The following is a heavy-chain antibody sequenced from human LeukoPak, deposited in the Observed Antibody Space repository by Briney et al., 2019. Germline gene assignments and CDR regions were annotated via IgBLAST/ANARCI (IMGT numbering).Heavy chain of an antibody. CDR2: IFYSGST. CDR1: GGSINNYY. Sequence: SETLSLTRTVSGGSINNYYWSWIRQPPGKGLEWIGYIFYSGSTNYNPSLKSRVTISIDTSKNQFSLKLSSVTAADTAVYYCARCNPEVDFQHWGQGTLVTVSS. D-gene: IGHD1-14*01. J-gene: IGHJ1*01. V-gene: IGHV4-59*12. CDR3: ARCNPEVDFQH.